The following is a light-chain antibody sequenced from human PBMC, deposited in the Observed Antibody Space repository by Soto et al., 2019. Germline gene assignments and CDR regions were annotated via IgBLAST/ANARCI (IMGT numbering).Light chain of an antibody. CDR1: QSISWW. V-gene: IGKV1-5*03. J-gene: IGKJ1*01. Sequence: DIQMTQSPSTLSASVGDRVTITCRASQSISWWLAWYQQKPGKAPKPLIYKASTLDSGVPSRFSGSGSGTDFTLTISSLQPDDIGTYFCQQYSSPWTFGQGTKVEIK. CDR3: QQYSSPWT. CDR2: KAS.